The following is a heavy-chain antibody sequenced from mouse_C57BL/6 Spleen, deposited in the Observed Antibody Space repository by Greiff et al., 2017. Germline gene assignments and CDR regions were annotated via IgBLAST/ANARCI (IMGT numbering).Heavy chain of an antibody. CDR3: TTYYSPY. CDR1: GFNIKDDY. Sequence: EVQLQQSGAELVRPGASVKLSCTASGFNIKDDYMHWVKQRPEQGLEWIGWIDPENGDTEYASKFQGKATITADTSSHTAYLQLSSLTSEDTAVYYCTTYYSPYWGQGTTLTVSS. D-gene: IGHD1-1*01. J-gene: IGHJ2*01. V-gene: IGHV14-4*01. CDR2: IDPENGDT.